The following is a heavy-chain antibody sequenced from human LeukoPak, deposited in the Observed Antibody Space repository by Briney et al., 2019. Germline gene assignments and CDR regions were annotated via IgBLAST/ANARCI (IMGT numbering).Heavy chain of an antibody. D-gene: IGHD2-21*02. V-gene: IGHV4-34*01. CDR2: INHSGST. Sequence: PSETLSLTCAVYGGSFSTYYWSWIRQPPGKGLEWIGEINHSGSTNYNPSLKSRVTISVDTPKNQFSLKLSSVTAADTAVYYCARGGFYCGGDCCADYWGQGTLVTVSS. CDR3: ARGGFYCGGDCCADY. CDR1: GGSFSTYY. J-gene: IGHJ4*02.